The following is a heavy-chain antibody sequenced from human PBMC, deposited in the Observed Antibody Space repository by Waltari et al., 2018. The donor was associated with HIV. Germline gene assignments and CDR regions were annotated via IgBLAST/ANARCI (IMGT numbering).Heavy chain of an antibody. CDR3: ARGGLGYCSSTSCRTPA. J-gene: IGHJ5*02. Sequence: QVQLQQWGAGLLKPSETLSLTCAVYGGSFSGYYWSWIRQPPGKGLEWIGEINHSGSTNYNPSLKSRVTISVDTSKNQFSLKLSSVTAADTAVYYCARGGLGYCSSTSCRTPAWGQGTLVTVSS. D-gene: IGHD2-2*01. CDR2: INHSGST. V-gene: IGHV4-34*01. CDR1: GGSFSGYY.